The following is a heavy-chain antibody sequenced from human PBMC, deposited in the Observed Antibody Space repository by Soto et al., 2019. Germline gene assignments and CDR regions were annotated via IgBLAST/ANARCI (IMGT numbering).Heavy chain of an antibody. J-gene: IGHJ3*02. CDR1: GYTFTSYA. CDR3: ASSSSGYRGVPFDI. Sequence: GASVKVSGKASGYTFTSYAMHWVRQAPGQRLEWMGWINAGNGNTKYSQKFQGRVTITRDTSASTAYMELSSLRSEDTAVYYCASSSSGYRGVPFDIWGQGTMVIVSS. CDR2: INAGNGNT. D-gene: IGHD3-22*01. V-gene: IGHV1-3*01.